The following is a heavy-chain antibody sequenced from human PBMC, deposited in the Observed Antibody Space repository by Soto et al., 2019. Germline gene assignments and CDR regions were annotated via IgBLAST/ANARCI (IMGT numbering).Heavy chain of an antibody. J-gene: IGHJ4*02. D-gene: IGHD5-12*01. CDR3: ARLSGYDPAGAADK. CDR1: GASVSSAEHY. CDR2: TYYSGGS. V-gene: IGHV4-30-4*01. Sequence: QVQLQESGPGLVKASQTLSLTCTLSGASVSSAEHYWSWIRQPPGKGLEWIGYTYYSGGSYYNASLQRRVSISVDTSQNQCALKLTSVTAADTAVYYCARLSGYDPAGAADKWGPGILVSVSS.